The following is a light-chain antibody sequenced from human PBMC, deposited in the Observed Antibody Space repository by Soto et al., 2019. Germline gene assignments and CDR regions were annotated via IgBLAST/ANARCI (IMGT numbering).Light chain of an antibody. Sequence: EIVMTQSPPTLSVSPGERATLSCRASQSVGSKLAWYQQRPGQAPRLLIYDASNRATGIPARFSGSGSGTEFSLTISSLQSEDFAVYSCQQYGGWPGAFGGGTKVEIK. J-gene: IGKJ4*01. CDR1: QSVGSK. CDR2: DAS. V-gene: IGKV3D-15*01. CDR3: QQYGGWPGA.